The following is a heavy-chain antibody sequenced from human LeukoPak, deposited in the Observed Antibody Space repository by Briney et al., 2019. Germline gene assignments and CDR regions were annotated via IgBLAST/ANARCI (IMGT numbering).Heavy chain of an antibody. D-gene: IGHD3-9*01. CDR3: AKAIDRKLRYFEPDLPGDY. CDR2: ISGSGGST. CDR1: GFTFSSYA. V-gene: IGHV3-23*01. Sequence: GGSLRLSCAASGFTFSSYAMSWVRQAPGKGLEWVSAISGSGGSTYYADSVKGRFTISRDNSKSTLYLQMNSLRAEDTAVYYCAKAIDRKLRYFEPDLPGDYWGQGTLVTVSS. J-gene: IGHJ4*02.